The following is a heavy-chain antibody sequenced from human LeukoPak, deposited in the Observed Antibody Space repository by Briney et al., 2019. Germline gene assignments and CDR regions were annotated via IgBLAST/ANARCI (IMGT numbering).Heavy chain of an antibody. CDR3: ARDLDSGSYLDY. D-gene: IGHD1-26*01. J-gene: IGHJ4*02. V-gene: IGHV1-69*13. CDR2: IIPIFGTA. Sequence: ASVKVSCKASGGTFSSYAISWVRQAPGQGLDWMGGIIPIFGTANYAQKFQGRVTITADESTSTAYMELSSLRSEDTAVYYCARDLDSGSYLDYWGQGTLITVSS. CDR1: GGTFSSYA.